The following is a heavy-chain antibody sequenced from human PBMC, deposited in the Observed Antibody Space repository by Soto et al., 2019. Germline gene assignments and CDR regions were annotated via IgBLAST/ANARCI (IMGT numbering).Heavy chain of an antibody. J-gene: IGHJ4*02. CDR1: GFTFSSYS. CDR3: ADSWLPTSY. Sequence: PGGSLRLSCAASGFTFSSYSMNWVRQAPGKGLVWVSRISPDGRTTTYADSVKGRFTISRDNAKSTLYLQMNSLTVEDGAVYYCADSWLPTSYWGPGTLVTVSS. V-gene: IGHV3-74*01. CDR2: ISPDGRTT. D-gene: IGHD3-10*01.